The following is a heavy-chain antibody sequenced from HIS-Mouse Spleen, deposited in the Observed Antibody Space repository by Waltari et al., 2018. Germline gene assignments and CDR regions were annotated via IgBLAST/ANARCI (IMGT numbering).Heavy chain of an antibody. J-gene: IGHJ5*02. V-gene: IGHV1-2*02. Sequence: QVQLVQSGAEVKKPGASVKVSCKASGYTFTGYYMHWVRQAPGQGIEWMGGINPNRGGPNYAPKFQVRVTMTRDTSISTAYMELSRLRSDDTAVYYCARPFSGSYYWFDPWGQGTLVTVSS. D-gene: IGHD1-26*01. CDR2: INPNRGGP. CDR1: GYTFTGYY. CDR3: ARPFSGSYYWFDP.